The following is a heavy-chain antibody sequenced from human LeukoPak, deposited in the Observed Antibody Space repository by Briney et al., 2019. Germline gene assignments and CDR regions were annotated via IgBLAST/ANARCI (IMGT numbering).Heavy chain of an antibody. Sequence: SETLSLTRTVSGYSISSGYYWGWIRQPPGKGLEWIGSIYHSGSTYYNPSLKSRVTISVDTSKNQFSLKLSSVTAADTAVYYCARVYNWNSSGLGAPRDWGRGTLVTVSS. J-gene: IGHJ4*02. D-gene: IGHD1-7*01. V-gene: IGHV4-38-2*02. CDR1: GYSISSGYY. CDR2: IYHSGST. CDR3: ARVYNWNSSGLGAPRD.